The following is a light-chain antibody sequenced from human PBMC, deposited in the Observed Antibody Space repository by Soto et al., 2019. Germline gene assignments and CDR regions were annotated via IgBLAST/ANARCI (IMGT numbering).Light chain of an antibody. J-gene: IGKJ3*01. Sequence: EIVLTQSPGTLSLSPGERATLSCRASQSVSSSYLAWYQQKPGQAPRLLTYGASRRATGIPDRFSGSGSATDFTLTISRLEPEDFAVYYCQQYGTSPFTFGPGTKVDFK. V-gene: IGKV3-20*01. CDR3: QQYGTSPFT. CDR2: GAS. CDR1: QSVSSSY.